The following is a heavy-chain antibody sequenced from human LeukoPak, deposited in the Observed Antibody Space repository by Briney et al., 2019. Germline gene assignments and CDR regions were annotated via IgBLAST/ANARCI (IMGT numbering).Heavy chain of an antibody. Sequence: GGSLRLSCAASGFTFSSYAMSWVRQAPGKGLEWVSAISGSGGSIGYADSVKGRFTISRDNAKNSLYLQMNSLRAEDTALYYCAKDLGWSSYFYFDYWGQGTLVTVSS. CDR2: ISGSGGSI. CDR3: AKDLGWSSYFYFDY. D-gene: IGHD3-3*01. CDR1: GFTFSSYA. J-gene: IGHJ4*02. V-gene: IGHV3-23*01.